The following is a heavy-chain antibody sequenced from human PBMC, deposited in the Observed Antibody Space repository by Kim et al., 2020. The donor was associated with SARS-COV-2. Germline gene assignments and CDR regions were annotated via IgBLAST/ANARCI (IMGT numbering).Heavy chain of an antibody. Sequence: PSHKSRVTIAVDTSKYQFSLRLSSGTAADTDVYYCARGDHKYYYYYGMDVWGQGTTVTVSS. CDR3: ARGDHKYYYYYGMDV. V-gene: IGHV4-34*01. J-gene: IGHJ6*02.